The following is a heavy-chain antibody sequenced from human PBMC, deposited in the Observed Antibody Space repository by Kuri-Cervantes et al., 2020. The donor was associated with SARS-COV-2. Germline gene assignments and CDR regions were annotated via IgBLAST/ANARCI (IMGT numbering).Heavy chain of an antibody. Sequence: ESLKISCAVSGGSISSSSYYWGWIRQPPGKGLEWIGSIYYSGSTYYNPSLKSRVTISVDTSKNQFSLKLSSVTAADTAVYYCARARIVGANVDAFDIWGHGTMVTVSS. J-gene: IGHJ3*02. CDR3: ARARIVGANVDAFDI. D-gene: IGHD1-26*01. CDR1: GGSISSSSYY. CDR2: IYYSGST. V-gene: IGHV4-39*07.